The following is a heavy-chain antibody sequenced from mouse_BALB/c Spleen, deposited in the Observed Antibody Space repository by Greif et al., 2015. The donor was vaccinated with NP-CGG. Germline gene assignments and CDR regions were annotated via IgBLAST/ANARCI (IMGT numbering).Heavy chain of an antibody. V-gene: IGHV3-1*02. CDR3: ARSGGTANGFAY. D-gene: IGHD1-2*01. J-gene: IGHJ3*01. Sequence: ESGPDLVKPSQSLSLTCTVTGYSITSGYSWHWIRRFPGNKLEWMGYIHYSGSTNYNPSLKSRISITRDTSKNQFFLQLNSVTTEDTATYYCARSGGTANGFAYWGQGTLVTVSA. CDR1: GYSITSGYS. CDR2: IHYSGST.